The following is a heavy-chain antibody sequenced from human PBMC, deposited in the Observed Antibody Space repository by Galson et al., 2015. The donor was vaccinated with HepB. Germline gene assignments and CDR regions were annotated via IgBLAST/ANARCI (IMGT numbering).Heavy chain of an antibody. CDR1: GFTFSSYA. D-gene: IGHD6-19*01. CDR3: ARDRTPGIAVAGTRGDLYDY. Sequence: SLRLSCAASGFTFSSYAMHWVRQAPGKGLEWVAVISYDGSNKYYADSVKGRFTISRDNSKNTLYLQMNSLRAEDTAVYYCARDRTPGIAVAGTRGDLYDYWGQGTLVTVSS. CDR2: ISYDGSNK. V-gene: IGHV3-30-3*01. J-gene: IGHJ4*02.